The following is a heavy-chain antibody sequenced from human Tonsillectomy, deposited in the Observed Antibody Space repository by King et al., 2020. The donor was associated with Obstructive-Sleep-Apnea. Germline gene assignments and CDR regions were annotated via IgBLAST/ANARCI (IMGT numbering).Heavy chain of an antibody. CDR2: ISYDGTNK. Sequence: HVQLVESGGGVVQPGGSLRLSCAASGFTFSNYAMHWVRQAPGKGLEWVAVISYDGTNKYYADSVKGRFTISRDNSRNTLYLQMNSLRGDDTAVFYCARGRPVIVTATTGTRGDWGQGTLVTVSS. CDR3: ARGRPVIVTATTGTRGD. CDR1: GFTFSNYA. J-gene: IGHJ4*02. V-gene: IGHV3-30*04. D-gene: IGHD2-21*02.